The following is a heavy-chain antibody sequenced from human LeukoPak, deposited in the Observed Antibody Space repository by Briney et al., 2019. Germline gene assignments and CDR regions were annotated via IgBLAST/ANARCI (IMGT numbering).Heavy chain of an antibody. J-gene: IGHJ4*02. D-gene: IGHD3-16*02. V-gene: IGHV1-8*01. CDR3: ARGLRSDY. CDR1: GYIFSNYD. CDR2: MNPNSGRR. Sequence: ASVTVSCKASGYIFSNYDINWVRQAPGHGHEWMGWMNPNSGRRVYAQKFQGRVTMTRNSSINTAYMELTSLRSDDRAVYYCARGLRSDYWGQGTLVTVSP.